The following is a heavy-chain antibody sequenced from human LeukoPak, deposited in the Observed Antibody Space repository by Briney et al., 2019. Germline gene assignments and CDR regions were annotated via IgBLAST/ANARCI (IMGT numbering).Heavy chain of an antibody. D-gene: IGHD1-1*01. Sequence: PSETLSLTCTVSGGSISSYYWSWIRQPPGKVLEWIGYIYTSGSTNYNPSLKSRVTISVDTSKSQVSLKLSSVTAADTAVYYCARRAGYDNWFDPWGQGTLVTVSS. J-gene: IGHJ5*02. CDR2: IYTSGST. V-gene: IGHV4-4*09. CDR3: ARRAGYDNWFDP. CDR1: GGSISSYY.